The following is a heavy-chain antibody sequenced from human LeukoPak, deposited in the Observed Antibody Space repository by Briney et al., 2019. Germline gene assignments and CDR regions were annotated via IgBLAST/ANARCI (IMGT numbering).Heavy chain of an antibody. CDR1: GGSFSGYH. Sequence: PSETLSLTCAVYGGSFSGYHWSWIRQPPGKGLEWIGEINHSGSTTYNPSLKSRVTISGDTSKNQFSLNLSSVTAADTAVYFCARLGPYIAVAGTNYYYYMDVWGKGTTVTISS. CDR3: ARLGPYIAVAGTNYYYYMDV. D-gene: IGHD6-19*01. J-gene: IGHJ6*03. V-gene: IGHV4-34*01. CDR2: INHSGST.